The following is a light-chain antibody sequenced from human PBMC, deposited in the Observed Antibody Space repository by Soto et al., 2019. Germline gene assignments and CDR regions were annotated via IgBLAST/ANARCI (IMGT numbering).Light chain of an antibody. J-gene: IGLJ3*02. CDR3: AAWDDSLNAWV. CDR2: EVT. V-gene: IGLV2-14*01. Sequence: QSALTQPASVSGSPGQSIAISCTGSSSDIGIYKYVSWYQQHPGKVPKLIIYEVTNRPSGVSNRFSGSKSGNTASLTISGLQAEDEADYYCAAWDDSLNAWVFGGGTKLTVL. CDR1: SSDIGIYKY.